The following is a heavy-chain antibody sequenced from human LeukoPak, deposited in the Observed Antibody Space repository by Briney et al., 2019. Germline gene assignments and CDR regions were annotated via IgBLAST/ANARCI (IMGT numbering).Heavy chain of an antibody. D-gene: IGHD3-16*01. CDR2: VHHSGST. V-gene: IGHV4-34*01. J-gene: IGHJ4*02. CDR1: GGSFSGY. Sequence: PSETLSLTCAVYGGSFSGYWSWIRRPPGMGLEWIGQVHHSGSTSYNPSLKSRVSISVDMSKNQFSLKLSSVTAADMAVYYCARHGGFYFDYWGQGALVTVSS. CDR3: ARHGGFYFDY.